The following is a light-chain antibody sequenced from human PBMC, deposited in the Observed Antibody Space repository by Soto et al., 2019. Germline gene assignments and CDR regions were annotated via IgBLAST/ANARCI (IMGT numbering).Light chain of an antibody. CDR3: QQYRSSPPEFT. J-gene: IGKJ3*01. CDR2: GAS. V-gene: IGKV3-20*01. CDR1: QTISSNY. Sequence: EIVLTQSPGTLSLSAGERATLSCRASQTISSNYLAWYQQKPGQAPRLLIFGASYRATGIPDRLSGSGSGTDFTLTISRLEPEDFAVYYCQQYRSSPPEFTFGPGTKVDIK.